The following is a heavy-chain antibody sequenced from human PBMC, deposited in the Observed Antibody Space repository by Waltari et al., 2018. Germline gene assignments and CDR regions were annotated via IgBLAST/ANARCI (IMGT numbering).Heavy chain of an antibody. CDR1: GFTFTSSA. V-gene: IGHV1-58*01. D-gene: IGHD3-10*01. Sequence: QMQLVQSGPEVKKPGTSVKVSCKASGFTFTSSAVQWVRQARGQRLEWIGWIVVVSGNTNYAQKFQERVTITRDMSTSTAYMELSSLRSEDTAVYYCAAPYYYGSGSYYNLPLDYWGQGTLVTVSS. J-gene: IGHJ4*02. CDR2: IVVVSGNT. CDR3: AAPYYYGSGSYYNLPLDY.